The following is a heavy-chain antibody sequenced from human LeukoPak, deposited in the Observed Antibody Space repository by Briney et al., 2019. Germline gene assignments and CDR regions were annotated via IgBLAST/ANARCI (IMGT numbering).Heavy chain of an antibody. D-gene: IGHD3-10*01. Sequence: GGSLRFSCAASGFTFSSYSMNWVRQAPGKGLEWVSSISSSSSYIYYADSVKGRFTISRDNAKNSLYLQMNSLRAEDTAVYYCARAKNYYGSGSYSGFDYWGQGTLVTVSS. V-gene: IGHV3-21*01. CDR1: GFTFSSYS. J-gene: IGHJ4*02. CDR2: ISSSSSYI. CDR3: ARAKNYYGSGSYSGFDY.